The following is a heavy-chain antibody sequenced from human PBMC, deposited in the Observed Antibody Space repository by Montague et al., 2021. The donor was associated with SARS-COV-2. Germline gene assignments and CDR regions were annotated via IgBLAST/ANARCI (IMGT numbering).Heavy chain of an antibody. CDR3: ARDDIERNGVTRYLDV. CDR1: GGSISSSNYY. D-gene: IGHD2-8*01. CDR2: MYYSGSS. J-gene: IGHJ6*02. V-gene: IGHV4-39*07. Sequence: SETLSLTCTVSGGSISSSNYYWGWIRQPPGKGLEWIGNMYYSGSSYYTPSLKSRVTISIDTSKDQFSLKLSSVTAADTAVYYCARDDIERNGVTRYLDVWGQGTMVTVSS.